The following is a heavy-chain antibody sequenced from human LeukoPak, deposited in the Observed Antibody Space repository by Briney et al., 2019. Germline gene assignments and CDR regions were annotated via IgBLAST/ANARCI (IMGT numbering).Heavy chain of an antibody. J-gene: IGHJ4*02. Sequence: SETLSLTCAVYGGSFSGYYWSWIRQPPGKGLEWIGEINHSGSTNYNPSLKSRVTISVDTSKNQFSLKLSSVTAADTAVYYCARGQPFMVRGVHFDYWGQGALVTVSS. D-gene: IGHD3-10*01. V-gene: IGHV4-34*01. CDR1: GGSFSGYY. CDR2: INHSGST. CDR3: ARGQPFMVRGVHFDY.